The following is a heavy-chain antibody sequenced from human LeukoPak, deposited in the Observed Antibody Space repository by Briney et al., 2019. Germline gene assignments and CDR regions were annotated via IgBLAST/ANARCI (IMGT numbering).Heavy chain of an antibody. Sequence: SETLSLTCTVSGGSISSYYWSWIRQPPGKGLEWIGYIYYSGSTNYNPSLKSRVTISVDTSKNQFSLKLSPVTAADKAVYYCASLYSGYDSYYMDVWGKGTTVTISS. J-gene: IGHJ6*03. D-gene: IGHD5-12*01. CDR3: ASLYSGYDSYYMDV. V-gene: IGHV4-59*01. CDR1: GGSISSYY. CDR2: IYYSGST.